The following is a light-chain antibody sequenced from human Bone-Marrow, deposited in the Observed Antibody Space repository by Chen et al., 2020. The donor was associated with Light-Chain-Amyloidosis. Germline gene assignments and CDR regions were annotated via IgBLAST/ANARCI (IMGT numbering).Light chain of an antibody. CDR2: DTS. Sequence: EIVLTQSPATLSLSPGERATLSCRASQSVSNYLAWYQQRPGQAPRLLIYDTSNRAPGIAARFSGRGSGTDFTLTISSLQPEDLAIYYCQQRQAWPITFGGGTNVEIK. CDR1: QSVSNY. CDR3: QQRQAWPIT. J-gene: IGKJ4*01. V-gene: IGKV3-11*01.